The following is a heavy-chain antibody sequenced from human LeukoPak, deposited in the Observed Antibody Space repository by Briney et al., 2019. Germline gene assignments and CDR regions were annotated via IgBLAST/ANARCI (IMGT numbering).Heavy chain of an antibody. CDR3: ARGTLYSGWSYYFDY. D-gene: IGHD6-19*01. V-gene: IGHV4-61*02. J-gene: IGHJ4*02. Sequence: SETLSLTCTVSGGSISSGSYYWSWIRQPAGKELEWIGRIYTTGSTNYSPSLKSRVTISADTSKNQFSLKLSSVTAADTAVYYCARGTLYSGWSYYFDYWGQGSQVTVSS. CDR2: IYTTGST. CDR1: GGSISSGSYY.